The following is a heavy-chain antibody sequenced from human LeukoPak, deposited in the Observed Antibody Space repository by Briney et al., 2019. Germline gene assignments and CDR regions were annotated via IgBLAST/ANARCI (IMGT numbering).Heavy chain of an antibody. CDR3: AKGGVSDRGSWYGDYFDY. D-gene: IGHD6-13*01. J-gene: IGHJ4*02. CDR2: LSADGSHK. Sequence: GGSLRLSCEASGFKFNSYGMHWVRQAPGKGLEWVAVLSADGSHKQFADAVKDRFAISRDNSKETLYLQMNGLRSEDTAIYYCAKGGVSDRGSWYGDYFDYWGQGTLVTVSS. CDR1: GFKFNSYG. V-gene: IGHV3-30*18.